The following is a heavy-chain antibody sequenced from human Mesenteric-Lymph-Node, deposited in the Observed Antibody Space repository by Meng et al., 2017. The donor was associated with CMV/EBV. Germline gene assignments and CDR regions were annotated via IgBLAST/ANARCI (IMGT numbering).Heavy chain of an antibody. CDR2: IYWDDDK. Sequence: TFSGFSLRSSGMGVGWIRQPTGKALDWLALIYWDDDKRYSPSLKSRLTITGDTSKNQVVLTMTNMDPVDTATYYCALHGFGESSFDYWGQGTLVTVSS. CDR3: ALHGFGESSFDY. D-gene: IGHD3-10*01. V-gene: IGHV2-5*02. J-gene: IGHJ4*02. CDR1: GFSLRSSGMG.